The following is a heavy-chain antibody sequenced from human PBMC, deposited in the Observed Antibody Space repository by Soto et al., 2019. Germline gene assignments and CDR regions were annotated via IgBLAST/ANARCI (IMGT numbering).Heavy chain of an antibody. CDR3: ARSPSSSWYGGGAFDI. D-gene: IGHD6-13*01. CDR2: IYHSGGT. Sequence: QVQLQESGPGLVKPSGTLSLTCAVSGGSISSSNWWSWVRQPPGKGLEWIGEIYHSGGTNYNPALKRRVNISVDKSKTQFSLKLSSVTAADTAVYYCARSPSSSWYGGGAFDIWGQGTMVTVSS. J-gene: IGHJ3*02. CDR1: GGSISSSNW. V-gene: IGHV4-4*02.